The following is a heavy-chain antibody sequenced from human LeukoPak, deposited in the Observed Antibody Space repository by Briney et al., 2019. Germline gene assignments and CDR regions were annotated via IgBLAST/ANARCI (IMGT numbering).Heavy chain of an antibody. Sequence: PGGSLRLSCAASGFTFSSNGMEWVRQAPGKGLVWVANIREDGIEKYYVDSVRGRFTISRDNAWNLVYLQMNSLRPEDTAIYYCAREQWSRLDWGQGTLVTVSS. CDR1: GFTFSSNG. D-gene: IGHD2-8*01. CDR2: IREDGIEK. CDR3: AREQWSRLD. J-gene: IGHJ4*02. V-gene: IGHV3-7*01.